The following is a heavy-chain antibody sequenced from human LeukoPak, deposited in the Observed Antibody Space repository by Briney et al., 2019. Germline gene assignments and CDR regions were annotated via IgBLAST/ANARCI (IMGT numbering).Heavy chain of an antibody. CDR3: AKGGYDYVEVGYFDY. Sequence: GGSLRLSCAASGFTFANYAMSWVRQTPGKGLEWVSHIIGSVPSTFYAESVKGRFTISRDNSKNTPYLQMNSLRADDTAVYYCAKGGYDYVEVGYFDYWGQGALVTVSS. V-gene: IGHV3-23*01. CDR2: IIGSVPST. J-gene: IGHJ4*02. CDR1: GFTFANYA. D-gene: IGHD5-12*01.